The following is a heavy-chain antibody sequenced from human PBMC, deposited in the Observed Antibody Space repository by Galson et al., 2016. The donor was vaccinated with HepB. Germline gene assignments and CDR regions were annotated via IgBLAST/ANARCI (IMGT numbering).Heavy chain of an antibody. CDR2: ITYDGNKK. V-gene: IGHV3-30*04. Sequence: SLRLSCAASGFTFSSYAMHWVRQAPDKGLEWVALITYDGNKKSYAASVKGRFTISRDNSKNTLYLQMNSLRAEDTAVYYCARDGHTGCLEWLTVDWFDPWGQGTLVTVSS. D-gene: IGHD3-3*01. CDR3: ARDGHTGCLEWLTVDWFDP. J-gene: IGHJ5*02. CDR1: GFTFSSYA.